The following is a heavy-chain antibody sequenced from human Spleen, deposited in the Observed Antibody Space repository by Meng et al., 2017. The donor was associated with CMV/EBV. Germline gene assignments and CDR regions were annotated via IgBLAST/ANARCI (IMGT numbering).Heavy chain of an antibody. V-gene: IGHV3-33*06. D-gene: IGHD3-22*01. J-gene: IGHJ4*02. CDR2: IWYDGINK. CDR1: GFTFSSYV. Sequence: CAASGFTFSSYVKHWVRQAPGKGLEWVAFIWYDGINKYYADSVKGRFTISRDNSKNTLYLQMNSLRAEDTAVYYCAKDQIRVAVVITTFPPHGDYWGQGTLVTVSS. CDR3: AKDQIRVAVVITTFPPHGDY.